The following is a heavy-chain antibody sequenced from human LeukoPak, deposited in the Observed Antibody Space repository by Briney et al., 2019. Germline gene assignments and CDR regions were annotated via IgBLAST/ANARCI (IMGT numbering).Heavy chain of an antibody. J-gene: IGHJ4*02. CDR3: ARVRERYFDWLPPDY. CDR2: IKQDGSEK. V-gene: IGHV3-7*03. CDR1: GFTFSRYW. Sequence: GGSLRLSCAASGFTFSRYWMSWVRQAPGKGLEWVANIKQDGSEKYYVDSVKGRFTISRDNAKNSLYLQMNSLRAEDTAVYYCARVRERYFDWLPPDYWGQGTLVTVSS. D-gene: IGHD3-9*01.